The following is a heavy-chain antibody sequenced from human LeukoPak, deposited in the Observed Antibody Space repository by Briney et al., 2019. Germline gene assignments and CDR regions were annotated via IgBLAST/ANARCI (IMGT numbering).Heavy chain of an antibody. J-gene: IGHJ4*02. CDR2: FYTSGRP. CDR1: GGSITNNY. V-gene: IGHV4-4*07. Sequence: LSETLSLTCTVSGGSITNNYWSWVRQPAGKGLEWIGRFYTSGRPNYNPSLRSRITMSVDTSKKQFFLKLTSVTAADTAVYYCARDSGSGSYIFDYWGQGILVTVSS. CDR3: ARDSGSGSYIFDY. D-gene: IGHD3-10*01.